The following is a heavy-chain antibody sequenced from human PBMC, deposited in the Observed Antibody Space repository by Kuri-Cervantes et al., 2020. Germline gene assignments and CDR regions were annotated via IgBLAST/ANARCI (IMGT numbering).Heavy chain of an antibody. J-gene: IGHJ4*02. CDR2: INWNGGSI. V-gene: IGHV3-9*01. CDR1: GFIFGDYV. CDR3: GKDSYYDFWSGPDY. D-gene: IGHD3-3*01. Sequence: GGSLRLSCTTSGFIFGDYVMSWVRQAPGKGLEWVSGINWNGGSIAYADSVKGRFTISRDNAKSSLYLQMNSLRPEDTALYYCGKDSYYDFWSGPDYWGQGTLVTVSS.